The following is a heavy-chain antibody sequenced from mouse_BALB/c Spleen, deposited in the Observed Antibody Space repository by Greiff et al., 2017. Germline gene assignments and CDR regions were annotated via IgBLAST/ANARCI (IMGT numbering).Heavy chain of an antibody. CDR3: ARVPHYYGSSSWYFDV. V-gene: IGHV5-6*02. CDR2: ISSGGSYT. Sequence: EVKLEESGGDLVKPGGSLKLSCAASGFTFSSYGMSWVRQTPDKRLEWVATISSGGSYTYYPDSVKGRFTISRDNAKNTLYLQMSSLKSEDTAMYYCARVPHYYGSSSWYFDVWGAGTTVTVSS. CDR1: GFTFSSYG. D-gene: IGHD1-1*01. J-gene: IGHJ1*01.